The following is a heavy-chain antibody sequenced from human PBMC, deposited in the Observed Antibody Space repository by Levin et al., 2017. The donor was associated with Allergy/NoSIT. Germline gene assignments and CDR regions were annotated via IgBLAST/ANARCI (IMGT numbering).Heavy chain of an antibody. CDR2: IKSKTDGGTT. CDR1: GFTFSNAW. V-gene: IGHV3-15*01. D-gene: IGHD4-17*01. Sequence: GGSLRLSCAASGFTFSNAWMSWVRQAPGKGLEWVGRIKSKTDGGTTDYAAPVKGRFTISRDDSKNTLYLQMNSLKTEDTAVYYCTPDPYGDYWTEAFDIWGQGTLVTVSS. J-gene: IGHJ3*02. CDR3: TPDPYGDYWTEAFDI.